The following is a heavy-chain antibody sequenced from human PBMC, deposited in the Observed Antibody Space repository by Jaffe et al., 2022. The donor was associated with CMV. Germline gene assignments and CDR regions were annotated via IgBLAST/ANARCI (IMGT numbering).Heavy chain of an antibody. CDR2: ISYDGSNK. D-gene: IGHD3-10*01. Sequence: QVQLVESGGGVVQPGRSLRLSCAASGFTFSSYGMHWVRQAPGKGLEWVAVISYDGSNKYYADSVKGRFTISRDNSKNTLYLQMNSLRAEDTAVYYCAKDNGRRFNGRYYYYGMDVWGQGTTVTVSS. J-gene: IGHJ6*02. CDR1: GFTFSSYG. V-gene: IGHV3-30*18. CDR3: AKDNGRRFNGRYYYYGMDV.